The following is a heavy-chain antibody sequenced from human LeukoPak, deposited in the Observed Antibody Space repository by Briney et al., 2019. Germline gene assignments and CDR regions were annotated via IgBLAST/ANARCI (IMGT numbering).Heavy chain of an antibody. J-gene: IGHJ5*02. CDR1: GDIVSSNSAA. Sequence: PSQTLSLTCAISGDIVSSNSAAWNWIRQSPSRGLEWLGRTYYRSKWYNDYAVSVKSRIAINPDTSKNQFSLQLNSVTPEDTAVYYCAREAGIAAAGNWFDPWGQGTLVTVSS. V-gene: IGHV6-1*01. D-gene: IGHD6-13*01. CDR3: AREAGIAAAGNWFDP. CDR2: TYYRSKWYN.